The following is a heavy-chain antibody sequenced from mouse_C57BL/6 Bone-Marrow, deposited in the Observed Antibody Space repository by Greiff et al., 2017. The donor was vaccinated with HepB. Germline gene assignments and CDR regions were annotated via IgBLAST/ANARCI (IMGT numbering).Heavy chain of an antibody. CDR2: INPSSGYT. Sequence: VQRVESGAELAKPGASVKLSCKASGYTFTSYWMHWVKQRPGQGLEWIGYINPSSGYTKYNQKFKDKATLTADKSSSTAYMQLSSLTYEDSAVYYCASLYDYDGPGYYAMDYWGQGTSVTVSS. D-gene: IGHD2-4*01. CDR1: GYTFTSYW. J-gene: IGHJ4*01. CDR3: ASLYDYDGPGYYAMDY. V-gene: IGHV1-7*01.